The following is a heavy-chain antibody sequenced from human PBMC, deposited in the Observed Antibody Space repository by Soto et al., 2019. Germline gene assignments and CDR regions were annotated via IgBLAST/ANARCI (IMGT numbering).Heavy chain of an antibody. D-gene: IGHD6-13*01. CDR2: IYYSGST. CDR1: GGSISTYY. J-gene: IGHJ4*02. Sequence: PSETLSLTCTVSGGSISTYYWNWIRQPPGRGLEWIGYIYYSGSTNYNSSLKSRVTMSVDTSKNQISLKLTSVTAADTAVYYCARQTTYSSSWYDYWGQGTLVTVSS. V-gene: IGHV4-59*12. CDR3: ARQTTYSSSWYDY.